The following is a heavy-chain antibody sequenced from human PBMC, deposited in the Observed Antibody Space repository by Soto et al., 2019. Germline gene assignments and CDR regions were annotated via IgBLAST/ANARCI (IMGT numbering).Heavy chain of an antibody. CDR3: ARDHRRRPYNWNYSLSWFDP. Sequence: VASVKVSCKASGYTFTGYYMHWVRQAPGQGLEWMGWINPNSGGTNYAQKFQGRVTMTRDTSISTAYMELSRLRSDDTAVYYCARDHRRRPYNWNYSLSWFDPWGQGTLVTVSS. CDR2: INPNSGGT. V-gene: IGHV1-2*02. D-gene: IGHD1-7*01. J-gene: IGHJ5*02. CDR1: GYTFTGYY.